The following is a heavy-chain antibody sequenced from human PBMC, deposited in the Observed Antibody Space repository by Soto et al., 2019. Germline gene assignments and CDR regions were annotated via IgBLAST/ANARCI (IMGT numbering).Heavy chain of an antibody. Sequence: PGGSLRLSCAASGFTFCSYGMHWVRQAPGKGLEWVAVISYDGSNKYYADSVKGRFTISRDNSKNTLYLQMNSLRAEDTAVYYCANAEYNWNSNPPFDIWDQGTMLTVSS. V-gene: IGHV3-30*18. CDR3: ANAEYNWNSNPPFDI. CDR2: ISYDGSNK. J-gene: IGHJ3*02. D-gene: IGHD1-7*01. CDR1: GFTFCSYG.